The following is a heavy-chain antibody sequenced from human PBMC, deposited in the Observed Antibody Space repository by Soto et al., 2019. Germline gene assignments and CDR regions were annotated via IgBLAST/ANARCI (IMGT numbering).Heavy chain of an antibody. D-gene: IGHD2-2*01. CDR1: GFTFSSYA. Sequence: EVQLLESGGGLVQPGGSLRLSCAASGFTFSSYAMSWVRQAPGKGLEWVSAISGSGGSTYYADSVKGRFTISRDNSKNTRYPQMTSLRAEDTAVYYCANAPSTLVNPGDAFDIWGQGTMVTVSS. J-gene: IGHJ3*02. CDR2: ISGSGGST. V-gene: IGHV3-23*01. CDR3: ANAPSTLVNPGDAFDI.